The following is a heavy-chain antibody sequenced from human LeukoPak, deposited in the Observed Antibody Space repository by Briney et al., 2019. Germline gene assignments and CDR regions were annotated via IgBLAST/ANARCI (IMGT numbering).Heavy chain of an antibody. Sequence: PGGSLRLSCATSGLTFSDAWLSWVRQAPGKGLEWVGRIKGKPDGGTTEYAAPVQGRFTISKDESKNTLYLQMNSLTTEDTAVYYCVTDGFCFTTACYFFDCWGQGTLVTVSS. V-gene: IGHV3-15*01. J-gene: IGHJ4*02. CDR3: VTDGFCFTTACYFFDC. CDR2: IKGKPDGGTT. CDR1: GLTFSDAW. D-gene: IGHD2/OR15-2a*01.